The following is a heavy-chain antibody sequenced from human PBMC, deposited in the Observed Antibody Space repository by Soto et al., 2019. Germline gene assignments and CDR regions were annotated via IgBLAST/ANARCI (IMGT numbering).Heavy chain of an antibody. D-gene: IGHD3-3*01. CDR2: INHSGST. CDR3: ARARITIFGVVIIRHYYGMDV. J-gene: IGHJ6*02. CDR1: GGSFRGYY. Sequence: SETLSLTCAVYGGSFRGYYWGWMRKPPGEGLEWIGEINHSGSTNYNPSLKSRVTISVDTSKNQFSLKLSSVTAADTAVYYCARARITIFGVVIIRHYYGMDVWGQGTTVT. V-gene: IGHV4-34*01.